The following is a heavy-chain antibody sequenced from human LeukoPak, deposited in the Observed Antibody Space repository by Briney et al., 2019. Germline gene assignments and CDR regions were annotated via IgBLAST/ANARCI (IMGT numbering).Heavy chain of an antibody. CDR1: GGSFSGYY. D-gene: IGHD2/OR15-2a*01. CDR3: ARACRRQGEYTIYYYYYMDV. Sequence: PSETLSLTCAVYGGSFSGYYWSWVRQPPGKGLEWIGEINHSGSTNYNPSLKSRVTVSVDPSKNQFSLNLNSVTAADTAVYYCARACRRQGEYTIYYYYYMDVWGKGTTVTVSS. CDR2: INHSGST. V-gene: IGHV4-34*01. J-gene: IGHJ6*03.